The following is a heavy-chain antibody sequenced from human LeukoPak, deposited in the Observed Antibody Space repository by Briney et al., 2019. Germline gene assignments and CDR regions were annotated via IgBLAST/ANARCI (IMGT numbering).Heavy chain of an antibody. CDR2: ISGSGGST. CDR3: AGMEGAPDAFDI. J-gene: IGHJ3*02. D-gene: IGHD1-26*01. Sequence: PGGSLRLSCAASGFTFSSYAMSWVRQAPGKGLEWVSAISGSGGSTYYADSVKGRFTISRDNSKNTLYLQMNSLRAEDTAVYYCAGMEGAPDAFDIWGQGTMVTVSS. CDR1: GFTFSSYA. V-gene: IGHV3-23*01.